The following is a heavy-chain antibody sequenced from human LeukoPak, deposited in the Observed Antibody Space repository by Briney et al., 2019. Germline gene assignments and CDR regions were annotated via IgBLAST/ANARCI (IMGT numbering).Heavy chain of an antibody. J-gene: IGHJ3*02. CDR2: INPSGGST. CDR3: ARDTDSSGWSGAFDI. Sequence: GASVKVSCKASGYTFTSYYMHWVRQAPGQGLEWMGIINPSGGSTSYAQKFQGRVTMTRDTSTSTVYMELSSLRSGDTAVCYCARDTDSSGWSGAFDIWGQGTMVTVSS. D-gene: IGHD6-19*01. CDR1: GYTFTSYY. V-gene: IGHV1-46*01.